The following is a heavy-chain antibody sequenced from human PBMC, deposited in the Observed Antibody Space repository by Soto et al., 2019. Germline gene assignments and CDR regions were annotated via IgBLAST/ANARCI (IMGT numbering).Heavy chain of an antibody. D-gene: IGHD5-12*01. V-gene: IGHV3-33*01. CDR2: IWYDGSNK. CDR3: ARDIVATIFFSYYYGMDV. CDR1: GFAFSSYG. J-gene: IGHJ6*02. Sequence: TGGSLRLCCAASGFAFSSYGMHWVRQAPGKGLEWVAVIWYDGSNKYYADSVKGRFTISRDNSKNTLYLQMNSLRAEDTAVYYCARDIVATIFFSYYYGMDVWGQGTTVTVSS.